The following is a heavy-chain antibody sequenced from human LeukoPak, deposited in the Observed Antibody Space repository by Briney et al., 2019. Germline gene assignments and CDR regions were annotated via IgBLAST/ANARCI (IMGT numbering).Heavy chain of an antibody. D-gene: IGHD3-3*01. CDR3: ARVSDFWSGYYDHHYYFDY. CDR1: GGTFTNYA. CDR2: IIPMLGIA. V-gene: IGHV1-69*04. Sequence: SVTVSFTASGGTFTNYAISWVRQAPGQGLEWVGRIIPMLGIANYAHKFQDRVTITADKSTSTAYMELSSLRSEDTAVYYCARVSDFWSGYYDHHYYFDYWGQGTLVTVSS. J-gene: IGHJ4*02.